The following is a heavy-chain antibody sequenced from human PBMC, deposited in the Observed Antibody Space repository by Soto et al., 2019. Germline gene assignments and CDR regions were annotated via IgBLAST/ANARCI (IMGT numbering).Heavy chain of an antibody. CDR2: IYHTGRT. CDR1: GDSVNSAY. J-gene: IGHJ4*02. V-gene: IGHV4-31*03. D-gene: IGHD6-6*01. CDR3: AKTDAYNSSFFDS. Sequence: QVQLQEMGPGLVKPSQTLTVTCTVSGDSVNSAYWSWIRQLPGKGLEWMGNIYHTGRTFYNPSLKSRLAISIDTSRPLFSLKLRSVTASDTAVYYCAKTDAYNSSFFDSWGQGTAVTVSS.